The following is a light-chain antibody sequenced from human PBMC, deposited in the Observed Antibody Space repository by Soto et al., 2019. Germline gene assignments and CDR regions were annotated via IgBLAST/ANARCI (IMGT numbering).Light chain of an antibody. V-gene: IGLV1-40*01. CDR2: GNS. CDR1: SSNIGAGYD. CDR3: QSYDSSLSGSV. Sequence: QSVLTQPPSVSGAPGQRVTISCTGSSSNIGAGYDVHWYQQLPGTAPKLLIYGNSNRPSGVPDRFSGSKSGTSASLAITGLHAEYEADYYFQSYDSSLSGSVFGGGTKVTVL. J-gene: IGLJ2*01.